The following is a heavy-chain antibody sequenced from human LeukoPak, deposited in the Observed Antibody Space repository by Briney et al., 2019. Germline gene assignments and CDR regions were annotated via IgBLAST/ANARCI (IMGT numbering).Heavy chain of an antibody. J-gene: IGHJ4*02. CDR2: FSGAGDYT. CDR3: AKHPYNDFWSGYYKGFDY. CDR1: GFTFSSYA. V-gene: IGHV3-23*01. D-gene: IGHD3-3*01. Sequence: GGSLRLSCAASGFTFSSYAMSWVRQAPGKGLEWVSSFSGAGDYTHSADSVKGRFIISRDNSKNTLYLQMNSLRVEDTAVYYCAKHPYNDFWSGYYKGFDYWGQGTLVTVSS.